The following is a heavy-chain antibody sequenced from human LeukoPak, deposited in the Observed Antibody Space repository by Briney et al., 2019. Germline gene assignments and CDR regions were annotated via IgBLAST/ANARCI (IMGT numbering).Heavy chain of an antibody. CDR2: IYTSGST. J-gene: IGHJ4*02. Sequence: PSETLSLTCTVSGGSISSGSYYWSWIRQPAGKGLEWIGRIYTSGSTNYNPSLKSRVTISVDTSKNQFSLKLSSVTAADTAVYYCASIGSDYDISDYWGQGTLVTVSS. CDR1: GGSISSGSYY. CDR3: ASIGSDYDISDY. D-gene: IGHD3-9*01. V-gene: IGHV4-61*02.